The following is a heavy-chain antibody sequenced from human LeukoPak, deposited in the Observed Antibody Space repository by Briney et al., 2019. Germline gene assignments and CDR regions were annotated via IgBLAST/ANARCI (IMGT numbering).Heavy chain of an antibody. D-gene: IGHD3-22*01. CDR1: GFTFDDYS. Sequence: GGSLRLSCAASGFTFDDYSMNWVRQAPGKGLEWVSSISSRSSYIFYADSVKGRFSISRDNAKNSLYLQMTSLRVEDTAVYYCARHGDTSAYETWGYLDYWGQGTLVTVSS. V-gene: IGHV3-21*06. J-gene: IGHJ4*02. CDR3: ARHGDTSAYETWGYLDY. CDR2: ISSRSSYI.